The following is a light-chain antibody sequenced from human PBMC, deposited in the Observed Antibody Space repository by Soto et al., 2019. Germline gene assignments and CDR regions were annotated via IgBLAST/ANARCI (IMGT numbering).Light chain of an antibody. J-gene: IGKJ2*01. CDR1: QSISTY. Sequence: DIQITQSPSALSASVVDIVTITCRASQSISTYLNWYPQKPGKAPKLLIYGTSSLQSGVPSRFSDSGSGTDFNLTISSLQPDDFAAFYCQQSYRTPHTFGHVTKLEIK. V-gene: IGKV1-39*01. CDR3: QQSYRTPHT. CDR2: GTS.